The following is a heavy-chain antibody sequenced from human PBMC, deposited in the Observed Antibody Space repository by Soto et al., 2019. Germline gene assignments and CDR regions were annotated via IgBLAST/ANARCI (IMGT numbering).Heavy chain of an antibody. D-gene: IGHD3-10*01. J-gene: IGHJ4*02. CDR3: AKVSRKGSAIDFDY. CDR2: VNPNNGDT. V-gene: IGHV1-8*01. Sequence: QVQLVQSGAELKQPGASVKDSCKASGYTFSNYDMNWVRQATGQGPEWIGWVNPNNGDTGYAQKFQGRVTLTTDISTTTAYMELTSLRSEDTAIYYCAKVSRKGSAIDFDYWGQGTLITVSS. CDR1: GYTFSNYD.